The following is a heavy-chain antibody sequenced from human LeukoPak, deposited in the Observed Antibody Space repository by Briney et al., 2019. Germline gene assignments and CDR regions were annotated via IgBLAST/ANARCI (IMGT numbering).Heavy chain of an antibody. Sequence: ASVKVSCKASGYTFTGYYMHWVRQAPGQRLEWMGRINPNSGGTNYGQKFQGRVTMTRDTSISTADMELSRPRSDDTAVDDGARGYGSRFDPWGQGTLVTVSS. CDR2: INPNSGGT. CDR1: GYTFTGYY. D-gene: IGHD2-15*01. CDR3: ARGYGSRFDP. V-gene: IGHV1-2*06. J-gene: IGHJ5*02.